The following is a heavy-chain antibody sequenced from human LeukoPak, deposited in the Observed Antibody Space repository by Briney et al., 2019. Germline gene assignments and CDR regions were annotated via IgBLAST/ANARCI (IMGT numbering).Heavy chain of an antibody. CDR2: IIPVFGTA. CDR3: ARVPPRYCSSTSCEG. J-gene: IGHJ4*02. D-gene: IGHD2-2*01. V-gene: IGHV1-69*13. Sequence: SVKVSCKASGGTFSNYAISWVRQAPGQGLEWMGGIIPVFGTANYAQKFQGRVTITADESTSTAYMELSSLRSEDTAVYYCARVPPRYCSSTSCEGWGQGTLVTVSS. CDR1: GGTFSNYA.